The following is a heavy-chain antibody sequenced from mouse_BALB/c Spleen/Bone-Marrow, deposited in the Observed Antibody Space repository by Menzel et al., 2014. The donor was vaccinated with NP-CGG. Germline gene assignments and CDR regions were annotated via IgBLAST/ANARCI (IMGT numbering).Heavy chain of an antibody. J-gene: IGHJ1*01. D-gene: IGHD2-3*01. CDR1: GDSITSGY. CDR3: TRYDGYSYFDV. V-gene: IGHV3-8*02. CDR2: ISYSGDT. Sequence: EVKLMESGPSLVKPSQTLSLTCSVTGDSITSGYWNWIRKFPGNKLEYMGYISYSGDTYYNPSLKSRISITRDTSKNQYYLQLNSVTTEDTATYFCTRYDGYSYFDVWGAGTTVTVSS.